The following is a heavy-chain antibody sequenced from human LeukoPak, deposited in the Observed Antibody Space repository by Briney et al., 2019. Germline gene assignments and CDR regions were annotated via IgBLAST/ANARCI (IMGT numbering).Heavy chain of an antibody. CDR3: ARDSSGYYATLVY. J-gene: IGHJ4*02. V-gene: IGHV3-30-3*01. Sequence: GGSLRLSCAASGFTFSSYAMHWVRQAPGKGLEWVAVISYDGSNKYYADSVKGRFTISRDNSKNTLYLQMNSLRAEDTAVYYCARDSSGYYATLVYWGQGTLVTVSS. CDR2: ISYDGSNK. D-gene: IGHD3-22*01. CDR1: GFTFSSYA.